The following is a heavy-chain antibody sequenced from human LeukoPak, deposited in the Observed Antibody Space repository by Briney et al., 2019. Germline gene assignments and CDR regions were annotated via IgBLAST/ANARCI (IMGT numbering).Heavy chain of an antibody. V-gene: IGHV1-2*02. CDR3: ARAMRHYYDSSGYYNEDFQH. CDR2: INPNSGGT. Sequence: ASVKVSCKASGYTFTGYHMHWVRQAPGQGLEWMGWINPNSGGTNYAQKFQGRVTMTRDTSISTAYMELSRLRSDDTAVYYCARAMRHYYDSSGYYNEDFQHWGQGTLVTVSS. D-gene: IGHD3-22*01. J-gene: IGHJ1*01. CDR1: GYTFTGYH.